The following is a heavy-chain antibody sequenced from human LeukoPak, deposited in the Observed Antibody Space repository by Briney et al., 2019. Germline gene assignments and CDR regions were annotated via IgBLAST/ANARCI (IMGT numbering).Heavy chain of an antibody. V-gene: IGHV4-30-2*01. CDR3: ARGRGYIDY. D-gene: IGHD3-16*01. Sequence: SQTLSLTCAVSGGSISSGGYSWSWIRQPPGKGLEWIGYIYHSGSTYYNPSLKSRVTISVDRSKNQFSLKLSSVTAADTAVYYCARGRGYIDYWGQGTLVTVSS. J-gene: IGHJ4*02. CDR1: GGSISSGGYS. CDR2: IYHSGST.